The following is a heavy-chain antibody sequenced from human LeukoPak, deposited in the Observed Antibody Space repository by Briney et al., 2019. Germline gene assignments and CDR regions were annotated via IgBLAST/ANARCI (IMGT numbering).Heavy chain of an antibody. J-gene: IGHJ4*02. Sequence: SETLSLTCAVYGGSFSDYYWSWIRQPPGKGLEWIGSINQSGKTFYNPSLKSRVSISVDTSNNQISLKLRSVTAADTAVFYCARHGPPKMVVVVTPPEYWGQGTLVTVSS. V-gene: IGHV4-34*01. CDR1: GGSFSDYY. CDR3: ARHGPPKMVVVVTPPEY. D-gene: IGHD2-15*01. CDR2: INQSGKT.